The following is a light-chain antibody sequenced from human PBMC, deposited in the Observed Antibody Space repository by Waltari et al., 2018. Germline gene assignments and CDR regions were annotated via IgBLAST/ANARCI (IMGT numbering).Light chain of an antibody. CDR1: SSDIGRSNY. J-gene: IGLJ3*02. Sequence: QSAPTQPASGSGSPGQSITISCIGPSSDIGRSNYVSWYQQHPGKGPKLILYEVDNRPSGVSDRFSGSKSGNTASLTISGLQTDDEANYYCSSYTTSSTWVFGGGTQLTVL. V-gene: IGLV2-14*03. CDR3: SSYTTSSTWV. CDR2: EVD.